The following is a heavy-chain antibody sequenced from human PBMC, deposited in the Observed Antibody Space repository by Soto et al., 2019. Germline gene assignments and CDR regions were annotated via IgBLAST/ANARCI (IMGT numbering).Heavy chain of an antibody. V-gene: IGHV3-30*18. D-gene: IGHD6-19*01. CDR3: AKAVASGWYLWWFDP. CDR2: ISYDGSNK. Sequence: QVQLVESGGGVVQPGRSLRLSCAASGFTLSSYGMHWVRQAPGKGLEWVAVISYDGSNKYYADSVKGRFTISRDNSKNTLYLQMNSLRAEDTAVYYCAKAVASGWYLWWFDPWGQGTLVTVSS. CDR1: GFTLSSYG. J-gene: IGHJ5*02.